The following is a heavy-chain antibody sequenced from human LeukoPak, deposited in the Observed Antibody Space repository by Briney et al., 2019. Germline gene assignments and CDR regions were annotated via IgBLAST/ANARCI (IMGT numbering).Heavy chain of an antibody. V-gene: IGHV4-59*01. D-gene: IGHD3-22*01. Sequence: SETLSLTCTVSGGSISSYYWSWIRQPPGKGLEWIGYIYYSGSTNYNPSLKSRVTISVDTSKNQFSLKLSSVTAADTAVYYCARANYYDSSGYPNGFDYWGQGTLVTVSS. CDR1: GGSISSYY. J-gene: IGHJ4*02. CDR2: IYYSGST. CDR3: ARANYYDSSGYPNGFDY.